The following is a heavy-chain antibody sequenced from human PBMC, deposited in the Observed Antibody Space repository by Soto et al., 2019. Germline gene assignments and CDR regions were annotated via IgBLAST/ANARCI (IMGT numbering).Heavy chain of an antibody. CDR1: GYTFTSYG. D-gene: IGHD6-13*01. J-gene: IGHJ5*02. Sequence: QVQLVQSGAEVKKPGASVKVSCKASGYTFTSYGISWVRQAPGQGLEWMGWISAYNGNTNYAQKLQGKVTMTTDTSTSTAYMELRSLRSDDTAVYYCARDFSEYSSSLGWFDPWGQGTLVTVSS. CDR3: ARDFSEYSSSLGWFDP. CDR2: ISAYNGNT. V-gene: IGHV1-18*04.